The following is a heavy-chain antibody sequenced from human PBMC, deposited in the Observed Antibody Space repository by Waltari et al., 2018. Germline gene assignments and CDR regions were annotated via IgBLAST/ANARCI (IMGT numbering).Heavy chain of an antibody. CDR3: ARDRYNWNYGWWFDP. CDR2: IYYSGST. J-gene: IGHJ5*02. Sequence: QVQLQESGPGLVKPSETLSLTCTVSGGSISSYSWSWIRQPPGKGLEWIGYIYYSGSTNYNPSLKSRVTISVDTSKNQFSLKLSSVTAADTAVYYCARDRYNWNYGWWFDPWGQGTLVTVSS. V-gene: IGHV4-59*01. CDR1: GGSISSYS. D-gene: IGHD1-7*01.